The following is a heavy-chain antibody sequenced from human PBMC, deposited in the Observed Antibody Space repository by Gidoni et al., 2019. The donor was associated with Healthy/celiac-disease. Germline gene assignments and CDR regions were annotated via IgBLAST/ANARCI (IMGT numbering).Heavy chain of an antibody. CDR1: GGSISSYY. V-gene: IGHV4-4*07. Sequence: QVQLQESGPGLVKPSETLSLTCTVSGGSISSYYWSWIRQPAGKGLEWIGRIYTSGSTNFNPSLKSRVTMSVDTSKNQFSLKLSSVTAADTAVYYCARLTYYYDSSGYYYGWYFDLWGRGTLVTVSS. J-gene: IGHJ2*01. CDR3: ARLTYYYDSSGYYYGWYFDL. D-gene: IGHD3-22*01. CDR2: IYTSGST.